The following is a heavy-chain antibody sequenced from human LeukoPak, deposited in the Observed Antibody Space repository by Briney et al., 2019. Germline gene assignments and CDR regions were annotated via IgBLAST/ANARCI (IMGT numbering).Heavy chain of an antibody. V-gene: IGHV1-8*01. Sequence: ASVKVSCKASGYTFTTYDINWVRQATGQGLEWMGWMNPNSGNAGYAQKFQGRVTMTRNTSISTAFMELSGLRSEDTAVYFCARRNTAMVAGLDYWGQGSLVTVSS. D-gene: IGHD5-18*01. CDR2: MNPNSGNA. CDR3: ARRNTAMVAGLDY. CDR1: GYTFTTYD. J-gene: IGHJ4*02.